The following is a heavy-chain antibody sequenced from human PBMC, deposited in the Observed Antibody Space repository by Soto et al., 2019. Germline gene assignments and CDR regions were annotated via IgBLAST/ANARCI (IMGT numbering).Heavy chain of an antibody. Sequence: SETLSLTCTVSGGSISSGDYCWSWIRQPPGKGLEWIGYIYYSGSTYYNPSLKSRVTISVDTSKNQFSLKLSSVTAADTAVYYCARASLPAAMYYWGQGTLVTVSS. J-gene: IGHJ4*02. CDR2: IYYSGST. CDR3: ARASLPAAMYY. V-gene: IGHV4-30-4*01. D-gene: IGHD2-2*01. CDR1: GGSISSGDYC.